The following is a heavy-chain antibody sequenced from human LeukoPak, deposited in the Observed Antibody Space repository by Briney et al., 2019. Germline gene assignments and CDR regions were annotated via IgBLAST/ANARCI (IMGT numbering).Heavy chain of an antibody. Sequence: SETLSLTCTVSGGSISSSSYYWGWIRQPPGKGLEWIGSIYYSGSTYYNPSLKSRVTISVDTSKNQFSLKLSSVTAADTAVYYCARDLMDNYDSSGYYDKPDAFDIWGQGTMVTVSS. CDR1: GGSISSSSYY. D-gene: IGHD3-22*01. V-gene: IGHV4-39*07. J-gene: IGHJ3*02. CDR2: IYYSGST. CDR3: ARDLMDNYDSSGYYDKPDAFDI.